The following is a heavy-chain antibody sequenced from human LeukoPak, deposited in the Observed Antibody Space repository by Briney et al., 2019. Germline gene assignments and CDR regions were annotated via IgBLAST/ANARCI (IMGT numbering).Heavy chain of an antibody. J-gene: IGHJ6*02. Sequence: GGSVRVSCAASGFTFSSYWMRWVRQAPGKGLEWVANIKQDGSETNYVDYVKGRFTISRDNAKNSLYLKMNSLRAEDTAVYYCARDPYSSSWYLDYYYYGMDVWGQGTTVTVSS. CDR2: IKQDGSET. D-gene: IGHD6-13*01. V-gene: IGHV3-7*01. CDR1: GFTFSSYW. CDR3: ARDPYSSSWYLDYYYYGMDV.